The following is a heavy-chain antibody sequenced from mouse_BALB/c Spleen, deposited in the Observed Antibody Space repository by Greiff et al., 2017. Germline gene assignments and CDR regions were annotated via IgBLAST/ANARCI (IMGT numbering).Heavy chain of an antibody. D-gene: IGHD1-2*01. CDR1: GYSFTSYY. Sequence: EVQLQESGPELMKPGASVKISCKASGYSFTSYYMHWVKQSHGKSLEWIGYIDPFNGGTSYNQKFKGKATLTVDKSSSTAYMHLSSLTSEDSAVYYCARRGHYYGRYWYFDVWGAGTTVTVSS. CDR3: ARRGHYYGRYWYFDV. CDR2: IDPFNGGT. V-gene: IGHV1S135*01. J-gene: IGHJ1*01.